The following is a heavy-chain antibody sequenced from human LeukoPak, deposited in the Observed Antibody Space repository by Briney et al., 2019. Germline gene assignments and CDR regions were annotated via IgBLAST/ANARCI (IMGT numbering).Heavy chain of an antibody. CDR3: AKDGGYYDSSGPGPVDY. J-gene: IGHJ4*02. V-gene: IGHV3-23*01. D-gene: IGHD3-22*01. CDR2: ISGSGGST. CDR1: GFTFSIYA. Sequence: PGGSLRLSCAASGFTFSIYAMNWVRQAPGKGLEWVSAISGSGGSTYYADSVKGRFTISRDNSKNTLYLQMNSLRAEDTAVYYCAKDGGYYDSSGPGPVDYWGQGTLVTVSS.